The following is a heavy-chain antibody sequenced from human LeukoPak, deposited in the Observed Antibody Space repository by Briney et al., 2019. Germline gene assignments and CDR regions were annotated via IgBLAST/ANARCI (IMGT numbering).Heavy chain of an antibody. D-gene: IGHD3-3*01. Sequence: SETLSLTCAVYGGSLGSYYWSRVRQPPGKGLEWIGEITQSGRTNYNPPPKSRVTISLDTSKNQFSLNLISVAAADTAVYYCAPIFGGYSDFDSWGQGTLVTVSS. J-gene: IGHJ4*02. CDR1: GGSLGSYY. V-gene: IGHV4-34*01. CDR2: ITQSGRT. CDR3: APIFGGYSDFDS.